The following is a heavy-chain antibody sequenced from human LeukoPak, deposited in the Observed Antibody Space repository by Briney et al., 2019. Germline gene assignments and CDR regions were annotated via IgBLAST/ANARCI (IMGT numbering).Heavy chain of an antibody. CDR2: IYYSGST. CDR1: GGSISSYY. V-gene: IGHV4-59*01. D-gene: IGHD3-9*01. Sequence: SETLSLTCTVSGGSISSYYWSWIRQPPGKGLEWIGYIYYSGSTNYNPSLKSRVTISVDTSKNQFSLKLSSVTAADTAVYYCARGLYDILTGYPTYAFDIWGQGTMVTVSS. CDR3: ARGLYDILTGYPTYAFDI. J-gene: IGHJ3*02.